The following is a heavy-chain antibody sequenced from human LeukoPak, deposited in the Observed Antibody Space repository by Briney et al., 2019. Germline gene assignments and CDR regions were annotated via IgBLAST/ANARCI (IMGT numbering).Heavy chain of an antibody. Sequence: VASVKVSCKASGYTFTSYAMNWVRQAPGQGLESMGWINTNTGNPTYAQGFTGRFVFSLDTSVSTAYLQISSLKAEDTAVYYCARTSIAAATYYYYYMDVWGKGTTVTVSS. V-gene: IGHV7-4-1*02. D-gene: IGHD6-13*01. CDR1: GYTFTSYA. J-gene: IGHJ6*03. CDR2: INTNTGNP. CDR3: ARTSIAAATYYYYYMDV.